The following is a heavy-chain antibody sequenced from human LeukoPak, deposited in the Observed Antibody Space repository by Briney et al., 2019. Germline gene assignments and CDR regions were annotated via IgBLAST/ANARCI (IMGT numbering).Heavy chain of an antibody. Sequence: ASVEVSCKASGYTFTGYYMHWVRQAPGQGLEWMGWINPNSGGTNYAQKFQGRVTMTRDTSISTAYMELSRLRSDDTAVYYCARVMAARQDNWFDPWGQGTLVTVSS. J-gene: IGHJ5*02. CDR1: GYTFTGYY. D-gene: IGHD6-6*01. CDR2: INPNSGGT. CDR3: ARVMAARQDNWFDP. V-gene: IGHV1-2*02.